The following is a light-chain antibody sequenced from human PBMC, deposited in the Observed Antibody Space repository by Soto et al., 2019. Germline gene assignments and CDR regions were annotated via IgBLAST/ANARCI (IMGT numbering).Light chain of an antibody. CDR3: QQYGGLPMT. Sequence: EIVLTQSPGTVSLSPGERATLSCRASQSVSSNYLAWYQQKPGQAPRLLIYGASCRATGIPDRFSGSGSGTDFSLTISRMEPEDFAVYYCQQYGGLPMTFGQGTKVEIK. CDR2: GAS. V-gene: IGKV3-20*01. CDR1: QSVSSNY. J-gene: IGKJ1*01.